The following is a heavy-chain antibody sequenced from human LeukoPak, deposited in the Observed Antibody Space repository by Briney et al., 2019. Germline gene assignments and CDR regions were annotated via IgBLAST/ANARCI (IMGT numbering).Heavy chain of an antibody. J-gene: IGHJ6*03. Sequence: GGSLRLSCAASGFTFSSYGMHWVRQAPGKGLEWVAFIRYDGSNKYYADSVKGRFTISRDNSKNTLYLQMNSLRAEDTAVYYCARGWSGYYYYYMDVWGKGTTVTVSS. CDR2: IRYDGSNK. V-gene: IGHV3-30*02. CDR3: ARGWSGYYYYYMDV. D-gene: IGHD3-10*01. CDR1: GFTFSSYG.